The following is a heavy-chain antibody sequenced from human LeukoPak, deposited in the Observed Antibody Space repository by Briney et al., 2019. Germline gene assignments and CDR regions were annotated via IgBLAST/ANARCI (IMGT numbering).Heavy chain of an antibody. CDR3: ARDGRFPRRTFDI. V-gene: IGHV4-59*01. J-gene: IGHJ3*02. CDR1: GGSISSYY. D-gene: IGHD3-3*01. Sequence: SETLSLTCTVSGGSISSYYWSWIRQPPGKVLEWIGYIYYSGSTNYNPSLKSRVTISVDTSKNQFSLKLSSVTAADTAVYYCARDGRFPRRTFDIWGQGTMVTVSS. CDR2: IYYSGST.